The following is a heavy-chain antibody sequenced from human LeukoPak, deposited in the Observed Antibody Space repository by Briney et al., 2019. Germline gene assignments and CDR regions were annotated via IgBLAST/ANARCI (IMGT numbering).Heavy chain of an antibody. CDR1: GFTFISYS. J-gene: IGHJ4*02. V-gene: IGHV3-21*01. CDR3: AKGPSFDY. Sequence: PGGSLRLSCAASGFTFISYSMSWVRQAPGKGLEWVSSISSSSSYIYYADSVKGRFTISRDNAKNSLYLQMNSLRAEDTAVYYCAKGPSFDYWGQGTLVTVSS. CDR2: ISSSSSYI.